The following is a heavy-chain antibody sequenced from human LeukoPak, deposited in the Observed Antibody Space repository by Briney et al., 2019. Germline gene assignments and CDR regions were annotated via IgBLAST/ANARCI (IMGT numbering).Heavy chain of an antibody. CDR3: ARRTLPYLDV. CDR1: GFTFSSSW. Sequence: PGGSLRLSCAASGFTFSSSWMTWVRQAPGKGLEWVANIKQDGSVESYVDSVRGRFTISRDNAENSLYLQMNSLRAEDTAVYFCARRTLPYLDVWGKGTTVTVSS. D-gene: IGHD1/OR15-1a*01. J-gene: IGHJ6*03. V-gene: IGHV3-7*01. CDR2: IKQDGSVE.